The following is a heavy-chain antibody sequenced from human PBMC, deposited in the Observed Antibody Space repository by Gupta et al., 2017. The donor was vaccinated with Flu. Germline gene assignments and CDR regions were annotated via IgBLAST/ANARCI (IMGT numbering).Heavy chain of an antibody. CDR2: ICYSGGT. CDR3: ARHARKYLDY. V-gene: IGHV4-59*08. CDR1: VGSISDYF. Sequence: SVGSISDYFWTWIRQSPGKGLEWIGYICYSGGTNYNPSLKSRVTMSLDTSKNQFSLQVSSVTAADTAVYYCARHARKYLDYWGQGTPVVVSS. J-gene: IGHJ4*02.